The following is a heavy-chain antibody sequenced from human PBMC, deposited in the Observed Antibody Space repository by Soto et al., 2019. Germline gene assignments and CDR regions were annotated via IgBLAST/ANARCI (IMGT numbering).Heavy chain of an antibody. J-gene: IGHJ6*02. CDR1: GGTFSSYA. D-gene: IGHD5-12*01. Sequence: QVQLVQSGAEVKKPGSSVKVSCKASGGTFSSYAISWVRQAPGQGLEWMGGIIPIFGTANYAQKFQGRVTITTDESXXTXYXXLSSLRSEDTAVYYCARDGSPVEMATITYYYGMDVWGQGTTVTVSS. CDR3: ARDGSPVEMATITYYYGMDV. V-gene: IGHV1-69*05. CDR2: IIPIFGTA.